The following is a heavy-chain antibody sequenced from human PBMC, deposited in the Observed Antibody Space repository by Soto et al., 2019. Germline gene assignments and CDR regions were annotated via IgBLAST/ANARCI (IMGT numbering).Heavy chain of an antibody. CDR2: VDHWGTN. V-gene: IGHV4-34*01. Sequence: QVQLQQWGAGLLKPSETLSLTCTVYGGSFSDYCWSWIRQPPGKGLGWIGEVDHWGTNFFNPSLKSRVTISINTSMNQSTLHLWSVPAADTAVYYCARGRDAAMRAKGNWCDPWGQGTLVTVSS. J-gene: IGHJ5*02. D-gene: IGHD6-25*01. CDR1: GGSFSDYC. CDR3: ARGRDAAMRAKGNWCDP.